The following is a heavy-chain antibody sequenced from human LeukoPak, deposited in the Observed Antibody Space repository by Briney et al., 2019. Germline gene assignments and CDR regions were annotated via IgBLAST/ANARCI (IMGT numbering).Heavy chain of an antibody. J-gene: IGHJ4*02. D-gene: IGHD2-2*01. CDR3: ARSYIVVVPAVYFDY. Sequence: ASVKVSCKASGYTFITYAIQWVRQAPGQRLEWMGWINGGDGNTKYSQKFQGRVTITRYTSASTAYMELSSLRSEDTAVYYCARSYIVVVPAVYFDYWGQGTLVTVSS. CDR2: INGGDGNT. CDR1: GYTFITYA. V-gene: IGHV1-3*01.